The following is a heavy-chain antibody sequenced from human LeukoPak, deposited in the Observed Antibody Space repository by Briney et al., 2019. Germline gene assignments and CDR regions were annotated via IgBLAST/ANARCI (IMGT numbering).Heavy chain of an antibody. Sequence: GGSLRLSCAASGFTFNDYWMSWVRQAPGKGLEWVADIKQDGNDQKYVDSVKGRFTISRDNTKNPLYLQMNSLRAEDTAVYYCARPALVGEIFEYWGQGTLVTVSS. CDR3: ARPALVGEIFEY. D-gene: IGHD1-26*01. V-gene: IGHV3-7*01. CDR1: GFTFNDYW. J-gene: IGHJ4*02. CDR2: IKQDGNDQ.